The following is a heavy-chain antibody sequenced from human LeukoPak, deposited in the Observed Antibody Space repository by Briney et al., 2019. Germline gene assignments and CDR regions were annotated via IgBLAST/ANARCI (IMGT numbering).Heavy chain of an antibody. V-gene: IGHV5-51*01. Sequence: GESLKISCEASGYSFTNYWIGWVRQMPGKGLEWMGIIYPDDSESKYSPSFQGQVTISADKSISTAYLQWSSLKASDTAMYYCARSRDCSGYYYLMWGQGTLVTVSS. J-gene: IGHJ4*02. CDR3: ARSRDCSGYYYLM. CDR1: GYSFTNYW. D-gene: IGHD3-22*01. CDR2: IYPDDSES.